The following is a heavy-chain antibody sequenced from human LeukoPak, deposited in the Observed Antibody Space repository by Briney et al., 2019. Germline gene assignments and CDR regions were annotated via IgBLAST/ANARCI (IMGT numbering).Heavy chain of an antibody. CDR2: ISAYNGNT. J-gene: IGHJ6*02. CDR3: ARDYYDILPSHYYGMDV. D-gene: IGHD3-9*01. V-gene: IGHV1-18*01. CDR1: GYTFTSYG. Sequence: ASVKVSCKASGYTFTSYGISWVRQAPGQGLEWMGWISAYNGNTNYAQKLQGRVTMTTDTSTSTAYMELRSLRSDDTAVYYCARDYYDILPSHYYGMDVWGQGTTVTVSS.